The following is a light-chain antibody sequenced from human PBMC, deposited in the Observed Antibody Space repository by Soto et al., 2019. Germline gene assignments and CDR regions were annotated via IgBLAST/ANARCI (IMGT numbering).Light chain of an antibody. V-gene: IGKV3-15*01. J-gene: IGKJ2*01. CDR2: GAS. Sequence: EIVMTQSPATLSVSPGERVTLSCRASQSVSSNLAWYQHKPGQAPSLLVYGASTRATGGPARFSGSGSGTEFTLTLSSLQSEDFAVYYCQQYNNWPHTFGQGTKLEIK. CDR1: QSVSSN. CDR3: QQYNNWPHT.